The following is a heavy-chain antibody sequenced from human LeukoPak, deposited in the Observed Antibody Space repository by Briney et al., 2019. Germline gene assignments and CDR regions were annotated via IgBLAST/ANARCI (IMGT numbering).Heavy chain of an antibody. D-gene: IGHD1-14*01. CDR2: IIPIFGTA. CDR1: GGTFSSYA. CDR3: ARDRNRLANDAFDI. J-gene: IGHJ3*02. V-gene: IGHV1-69*13. Sequence: SVKVSCKASGGTFSSYAISWVRQAPGQGLEWMGGIIPIFGTANYAQKFQGRVTITADESTSTAYMELSSLRSEDTAVYYCARDRNRLANDAFDIWGQGTMVTVSS.